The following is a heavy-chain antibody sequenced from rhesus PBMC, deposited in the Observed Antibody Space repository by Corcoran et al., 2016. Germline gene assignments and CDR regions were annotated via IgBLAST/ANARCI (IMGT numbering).Heavy chain of an antibody. D-gene: IGHD6-31*01. Sequence: QVQLQESGPGLVKPSETLSLTCAVSGGSISRGSYYWSWIRQPPGTGLEWIGYITYSGSTSYNPSLKSRVTISRDTSKNQFSLKLSSVTAADTAVYYCARAEGYSSGWYYFDYWGQGVLVTVSS. CDR2: ITYSGST. J-gene: IGHJ4*01. CDR3: ARAEGYSSGWYYFDY. V-gene: IGHV4-122*02. CDR1: GGSISRGSYY.